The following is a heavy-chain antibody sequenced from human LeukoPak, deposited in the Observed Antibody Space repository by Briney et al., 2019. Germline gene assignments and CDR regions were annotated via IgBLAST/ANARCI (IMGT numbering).Heavy chain of an antibody. Sequence: PSQTPSLTCTVSGGSISSGSYYWSWIRQPAGKGLEWIGRIYTSGSTNYNPSLKSRVTISVDTSKNQFSLKLSSVTAADTAVYYCAREINEYYDFWSGHDAFDIWGQGTMVTVSS. J-gene: IGHJ3*02. D-gene: IGHD3-3*01. CDR3: AREINEYYDFWSGHDAFDI. CDR1: GGSISSGSYY. CDR2: IYTSGST. V-gene: IGHV4-61*02.